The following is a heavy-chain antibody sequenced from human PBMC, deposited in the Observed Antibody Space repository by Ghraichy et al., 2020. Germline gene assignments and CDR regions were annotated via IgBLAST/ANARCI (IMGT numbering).Heavy chain of an antibody. J-gene: IGHJ4*02. V-gene: IGHV1-2*02. CDR1: GYTFTGYY. D-gene: IGHD3-3*01. CDR2: INPNSGGT. Sequence: ASVKVSCKASGYTFTGYYMHWVRQAPGQGLEWMGWINPNSGGTNYAQKFQGRVTMTRDTSISTAYMELSRLRSDDTAVYYCARYGGNTYYDFWSGYYFDYWGQGTLVTVSS. CDR3: ARYGGNTYYDFWSGYYFDY.